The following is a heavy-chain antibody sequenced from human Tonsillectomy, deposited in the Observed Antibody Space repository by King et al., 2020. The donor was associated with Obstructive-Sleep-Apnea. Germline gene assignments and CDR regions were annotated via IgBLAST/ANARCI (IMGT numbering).Heavy chain of an antibody. Sequence: QLQESGPGLVKPSETLSLTCTVSGGSISSYYWSWIRQPPGKGLEWIGYIYYSGSTNYNPSLKTRVTISVDTSKNHFSLNLSSVTAADTAVYYCSRENSASYNYSAHRTLFTISS. D-gene: IGHD4-23*01. V-gene: IGHV4-59*01. CDR1: GGSISSYY. CDR2: IYYSGST. J-gene: IGHJ4*01. CDR3: SRENSASYNY.